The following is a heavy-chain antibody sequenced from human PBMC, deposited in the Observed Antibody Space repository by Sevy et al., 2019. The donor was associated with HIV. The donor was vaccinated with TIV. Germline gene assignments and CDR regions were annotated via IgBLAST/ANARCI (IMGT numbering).Heavy chain of an antibody. Sequence: GGSLRLSCADSGLTVSSNFMSWVRQAPGKGLEWVSVIYIGDTTYYADSVKGRVTITRDNSKNTLYLQMNSLGAEDTAVYYCARGRDVSDYYESFDYWGQGTLVTVSS. CDR1: GLTVSSNF. V-gene: IGHV3-53*01. D-gene: IGHD4-17*01. CDR3: ARGRDVSDYYESFDY. J-gene: IGHJ4*02. CDR2: IYIGDTT.